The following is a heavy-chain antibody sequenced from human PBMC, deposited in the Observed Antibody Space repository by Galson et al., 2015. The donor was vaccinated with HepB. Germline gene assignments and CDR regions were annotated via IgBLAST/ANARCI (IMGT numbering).Heavy chain of an antibody. CDR3: ARGRCSSTSCYDH. Sequence: SVKVSCKASGYTFTGYYMHWVRQAPGQGLEWMGWINPNSGGTNYAQKFQGWVTMTRDTSISTAYMELSRLRSDDTAVYYCARGRCSSTSCYDHWGQGTLVTVSS. CDR2: INPNSGGT. CDR1: GYTFTGYY. V-gene: IGHV1-2*04. J-gene: IGHJ4*02. D-gene: IGHD2-2*01.